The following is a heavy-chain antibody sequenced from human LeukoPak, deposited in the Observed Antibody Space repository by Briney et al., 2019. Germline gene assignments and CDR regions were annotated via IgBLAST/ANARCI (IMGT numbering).Heavy chain of an antibody. CDR1: GFTFSRYS. D-gene: IGHD3-16*02. Sequence: GGSLRLSCAASGFTFSRYSMNWVRQAPGKGLEWVSSISISSSYIYYADSVKGRFTISRDNAKNSLYLQMNSLRAEDTAVYYCARAHHRRVYDYVWGSYPYWGQGTLVTVSS. J-gene: IGHJ4*02. V-gene: IGHV3-21*01. CDR3: ARAHHRRVYDYVWGSYPY. CDR2: ISISSSYI.